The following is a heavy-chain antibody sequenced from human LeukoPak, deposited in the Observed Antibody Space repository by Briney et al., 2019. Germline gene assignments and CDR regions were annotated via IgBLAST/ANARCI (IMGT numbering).Heavy chain of an antibody. D-gene: IGHD5-12*01. V-gene: IGHV1-46*01. J-gene: IGHJ6*03. CDR3: AKDHGYSGYGDYYYYMDV. CDR1: GYTFTSYY. Sequence: ASVKVSCKASGYTFTSYYMHWVRQAPGQGLEWMGIINPSGGSTSYAQKFQGRVTMTRDMSTSTVYMELSSLRSEDTAVYYCAKDHGYSGYGDYYYYMDVWGKGTTVTISS. CDR2: INPSGGST.